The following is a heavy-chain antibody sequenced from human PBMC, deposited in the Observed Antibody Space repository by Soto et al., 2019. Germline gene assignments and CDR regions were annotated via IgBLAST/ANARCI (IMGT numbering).Heavy chain of an antibody. Sequence: ASVKVSCKTSGDPCTNYVISWVRQAPGQGLEWMGWISPYNGNTNYAQRFQGRVTMTTDTSTATAYMELRSLRADDTAVYYCARENNSSGIYPCYQRTLVTISS. CDR1: GDPCTNYV. CDR2: ISPYNGNT. D-gene: IGHD6-19*01. J-gene: IGHJ5*02. V-gene: IGHV1-18*04. CDR3: ARENNSSGIYP.